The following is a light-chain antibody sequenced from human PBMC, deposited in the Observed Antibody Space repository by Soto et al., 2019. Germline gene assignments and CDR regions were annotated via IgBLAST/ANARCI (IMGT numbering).Light chain of an antibody. CDR1: SSDVGGYNY. Sequence: QSVLTQPASVSGSPGQSITISCTGTSSDVGGYNYVSWYQQHPGKAPKLMIYVVNNRPSGVSNRFSGSKSGNTASLTISGLQAEDEADYYCSSYRSSSTLYVFGTGTKVPS. V-gene: IGLV2-14*01. CDR2: VVN. J-gene: IGLJ1*01. CDR3: SSYRSSSTLYV.